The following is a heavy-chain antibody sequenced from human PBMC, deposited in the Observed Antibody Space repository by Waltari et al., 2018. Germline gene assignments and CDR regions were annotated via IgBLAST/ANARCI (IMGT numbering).Heavy chain of an antibody. D-gene: IGHD2-8*01. V-gene: IGHV5-51*01. CDR1: GYSFTSYW. CDR2: INPGDPDT. CDR3: ARHIIWDGVANWFDP. Sequence: EVQLVQSGAEVKKPGESLTISCKGSGYSFTSYWIGWVRQMPGKGLEWMGIINPGDPDTRDSPSFQGQVTISADKSISTAYLQWSSLQASDTAMYYCARHIIWDGVANWFDPWGQGTLVTVSS. J-gene: IGHJ5*02.